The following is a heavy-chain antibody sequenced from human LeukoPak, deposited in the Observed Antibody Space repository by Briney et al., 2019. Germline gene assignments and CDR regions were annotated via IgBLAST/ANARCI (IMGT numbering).Heavy chain of an antibody. CDR2: ISYDGGHQ. CDR3: AKDMLMRSAYYGMDV. V-gene: IGHV3-30*18. CDR1: GFTFRNYG. D-gene: IGHD2-8*01. J-gene: IGHJ6*02. Sequence: GRSLRLSCEASGFTFRNYGVHWVRQAPGKGLEWVAVISYDGGHQYSADSVKGRFTLSRDNSKNTVYLQLNSLRAEDTAVYYCAKDMLMRSAYYGMDVWGQGTPVTVSS.